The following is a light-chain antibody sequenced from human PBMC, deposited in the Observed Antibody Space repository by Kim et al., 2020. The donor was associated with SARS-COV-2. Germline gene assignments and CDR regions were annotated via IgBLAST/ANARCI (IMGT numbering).Light chain of an antibody. CDR2: DAS. CDR3: QQRYAWPPLT. J-gene: IGKJ4*01. V-gene: IGKV3-11*01. CDR1: QSVKKF. Sequence: EIVLTQSPVTLSLSPGETATLSCRASQSVKKFLAWYQQKPGQAPRLLIHDASNRATGIPARFSGSGSETDFTLTISSLEPEDFAVYYCQQRYAWPPLTFGGGTKVDIK.